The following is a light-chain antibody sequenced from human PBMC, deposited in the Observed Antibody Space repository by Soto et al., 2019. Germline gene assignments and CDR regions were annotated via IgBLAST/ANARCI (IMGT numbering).Light chain of an antibody. CDR2: KAS. CDR3: QQSYSSPPT. CDR1: QSISSW. V-gene: IGKV1-5*03. Sequence: DIQMTQSPSTLSASVGDRVTITCRASQSISSWLAWYQQKPGKAPKLLIYKASSLESGVPSRFSGRGSGTQFTLTISSLQPDDFATYYCQQSYSSPPTFGQGTKVDIK. J-gene: IGKJ1*01.